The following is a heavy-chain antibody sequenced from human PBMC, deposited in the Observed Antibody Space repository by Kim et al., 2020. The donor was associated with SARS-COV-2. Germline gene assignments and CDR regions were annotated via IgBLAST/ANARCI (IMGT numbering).Heavy chain of an antibody. Sequence: GGSLRLSCAASGFTFSSYSMNWVRQAPGKGLEWVSSISSSSSYIYYADSVKSRFTISRDNAKNSLYLQMNSLRAEDTAVYYCARDRNYGSGSAVGYFDYWGQGTLVTVSS. CDR3: ARDRNYGSGSAVGYFDY. CDR2: ISSSSSYI. D-gene: IGHD3-10*01. CDR1: GFTFSSYS. J-gene: IGHJ4*02. V-gene: IGHV3-21*01.